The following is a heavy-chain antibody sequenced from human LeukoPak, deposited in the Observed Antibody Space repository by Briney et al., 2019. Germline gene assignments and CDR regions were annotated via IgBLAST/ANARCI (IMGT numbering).Heavy chain of an antibody. CDR2: IYTSGST. CDR3: ARDHPPGDGYNSWYFDY. V-gene: IGHV4-4*07. CDR1: GGSISSYY. J-gene: IGHJ4*02. Sequence: SETLSLTCTVSGGSISSYYWSWIRQPAGKGREWSGRIYTSGSTNYNPALKSRVTMSVDTSKNQFSLKLSSVTAADTAVYYCARDHPPGDGYNSWYFDYWGQGTLVTVSS. D-gene: IGHD5-24*01.